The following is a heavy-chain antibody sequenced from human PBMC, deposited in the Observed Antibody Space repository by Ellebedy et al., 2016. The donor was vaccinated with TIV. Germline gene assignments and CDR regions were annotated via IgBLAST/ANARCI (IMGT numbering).Heavy chain of an antibody. J-gene: IGHJ6*02. CDR2: ISYTGSA. V-gene: IGHV4-39*01. Sequence: MPGGSLRLSCVASGFTFRSYWMSWIGQPPGKGLEWIRSISYTGSAYYDPSLKSRVTISIDTSNKQLSLRLTSVTAADTALYYCARHRGRQTMVYGFDVWGQGTTVTVSS. CDR3: ARHRGRQTMVYGFDV. D-gene: IGHD3-16*01. CDR1: GFTFRSYW.